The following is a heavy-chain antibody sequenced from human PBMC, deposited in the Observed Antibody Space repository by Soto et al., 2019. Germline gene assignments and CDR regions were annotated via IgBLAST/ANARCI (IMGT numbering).Heavy chain of an antibody. Sequence: GASVTVSCKASGYTFTSYDINWVRQATGQGLEWMGWMNPNSGNTGYAQKFQGRVTMTRNTSISTAYMELSSLRSEDKAGYYCARGRVAGTHRRYYYYYMDVWGKGTTVTVSS. V-gene: IGHV1-8*01. D-gene: IGHD6-19*01. CDR3: ARGRVAGTHRRYYYYYMDV. J-gene: IGHJ6*03. CDR1: GYTFTSYD. CDR2: MNPNSGNT.